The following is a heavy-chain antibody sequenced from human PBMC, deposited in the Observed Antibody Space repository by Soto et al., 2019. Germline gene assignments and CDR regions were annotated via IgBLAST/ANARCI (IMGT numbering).Heavy chain of an antibody. V-gene: IGHV3-23*01. CDR2: ITGSSGST. Sequence: EEQLLESGGDLVQPGGSLRLSCAASGFTFGQFVMTWVRQAPGKGLEWVSTITGSSGSTTYTESVKGRFTISRDNSKNSLYLQMNNLRAYDTAIYYCAKADTGWFAPWGRGTLVTVSS. J-gene: IGHJ5*02. D-gene: IGHD3-10*01. CDR3: AKADTGWFAP. CDR1: GFTFGQFV.